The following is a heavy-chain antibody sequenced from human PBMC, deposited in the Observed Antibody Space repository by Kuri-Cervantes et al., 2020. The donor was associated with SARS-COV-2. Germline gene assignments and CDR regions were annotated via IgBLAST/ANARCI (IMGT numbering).Heavy chain of an antibody. CDR3: VRDPGDCSSTSCHPNWFDP. CDR2: IYYSGST. Sequence: GSLRLSSTVSGGSISSSSYYWGWIRQPPGKGLEWIGSIYYSGSTYYNPSLKSRVTISVDTSKNQFSLKLSSVTAADTAVYYCVRDPGDCSSTSCHPNWFDPWGQGTLVTVSS. D-gene: IGHD2-2*01. V-gene: IGHV4-39*07. J-gene: IGHJ5*02. CDR1: GGSISSSSYY.